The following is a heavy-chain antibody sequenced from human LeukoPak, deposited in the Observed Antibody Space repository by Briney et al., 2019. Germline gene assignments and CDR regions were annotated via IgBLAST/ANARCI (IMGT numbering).Heavy chain of an antibody. CDR2: IYHSGST. D-gene: IGHD2-15*01. Sequence: SETLSLTCAVSGGSISSGGYSWSWLRQPPGKGLEWIGHIYHSGSTYYNPSLKSRVTISVDRSKNQFSLKLSSVTAADTAVYYCALRGLYCSASTCGGALHIWGQGTMVTVSS. CDR3: ALRGLYCSASTCGGALHI. V-gene: IGHV4-30-2*01. J-gene: IGHJ3*02. CDR1: GGSISSGGYS.